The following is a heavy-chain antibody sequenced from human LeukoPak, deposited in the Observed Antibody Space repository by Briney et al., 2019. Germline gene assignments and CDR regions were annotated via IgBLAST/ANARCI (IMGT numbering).Heavy chain of an antibody. CDR3: ARGKTYYYDSSGSTYTSNWFDP. J-gene: IGHJ5*02. CDR2: INPNSGGT. Sequence: ASVKVSCKASGYTFTGYYMHWVRQAPGQGLEWMGWINPNSGGTNYAQKFQGRVTMTRDTSISTAYMELSSLRSEDTAVYYCARGKTYYYDSSGSTYTSNWFDPWGQGTLVTVSS. CDR1: GYTFTGYY. D-gene: IGHD3-22*01. V-gene: IGHV1-2*02.